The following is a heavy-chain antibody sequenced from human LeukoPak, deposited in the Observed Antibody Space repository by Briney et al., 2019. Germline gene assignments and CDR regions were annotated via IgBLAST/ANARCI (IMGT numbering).Heavy chain of an antibody. CDR3: ARNFPYSKLDY. Sequence: SETLSLTCAVSGGSFDSYYWSWIRQSPGKGLEWIGEIDHSGSTHYNPSLKGRVTISVDTSKRQFSLQLRSVTAADTALYYCARNFPYSKLDYWGQGTLVTVSS. J-gene: IGHJ4*02. CDR1: GGSFDSYY. CDR2: IDHSGST. V-gene: IGHV4-34*01. D-gene: IGHD6-13*01.